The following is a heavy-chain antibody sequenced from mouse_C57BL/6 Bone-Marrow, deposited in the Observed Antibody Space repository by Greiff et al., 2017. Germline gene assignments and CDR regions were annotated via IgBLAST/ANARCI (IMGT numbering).Heavy chain of an antibody. D-gene: IGHD4-1*01. V-gene: IGHV3-1*01. CDR1: GYSITSGYD. Sequence: VQLQQSGPGMVKPSQSLSLTCTVTGYSITSGYDWHWIRHFPGNKLEWMGYISYSGSTTYNPSLKSRISITHDTSKNHFFLKLNSVTTEDTATYYCARGGDWDWYFDVWGTGTTVTVSS. CDR2: ISYSGST. J-gene: IGHJ1*03. CDR3: ARGGDWDWYFDV.